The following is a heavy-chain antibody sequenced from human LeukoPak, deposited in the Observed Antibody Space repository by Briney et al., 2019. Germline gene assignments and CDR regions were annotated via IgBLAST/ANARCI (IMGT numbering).Heavy chain of an antibody. CDR1: GYTFTGYG. CDR2: ISAYNGNT. V-gene: IGHV1-18*01. Sequence: ASVKVSCKASGYTFTGYGISWVRQAPGQGLEWMGWISAYNGNTNYAQKLQGRVTMTTDTSTSTAYMELRSLRSDDTAVYYCARVSIMTLWFGESLHWGQGTLVTVSS. CDR3: ARVSIMTLWFGESLH. J-gene: IGHJ1*01. D-gene: IGHD3-10*01.